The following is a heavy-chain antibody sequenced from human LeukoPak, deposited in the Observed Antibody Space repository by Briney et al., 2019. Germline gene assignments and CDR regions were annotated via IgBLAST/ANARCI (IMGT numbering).Heavy chain of an antibody. Sequence: LSGGSLRVSCAASGFTFSTHAMTWVRQAPGKGLEWVSGIGDSGGSTYYADSVKGRFTISRDNSKNTLYLQVNSLRAEDTAVYYCATVSSQFTFDFWGQGALVTVSS. V-gene: IGHV3-23*01. CDR3: ATVSSQFTFDF. J-gene: IGHJ4*02. CDR1: GFTFSTHA. CDR2: IGDSGGST.